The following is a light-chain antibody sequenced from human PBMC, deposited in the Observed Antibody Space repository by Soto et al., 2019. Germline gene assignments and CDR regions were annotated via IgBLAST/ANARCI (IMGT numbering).Light chain of an antibody. J-gene: IGKJ1*01. CDR1: QSVSSY. CDR2: DAS. CDR3: QQSYSTLWT. Sequence: EIVLTQSPATLSLSPGERATLSCRASQSVSSYLAWYQQKPGQAPRLLIYDASNRATGIPARFSGSGSGTDFTLTISSLEPEDFAVYYCQQSYSTLWTFGQGTKVEI. V-gene: IGKV3-11*01.